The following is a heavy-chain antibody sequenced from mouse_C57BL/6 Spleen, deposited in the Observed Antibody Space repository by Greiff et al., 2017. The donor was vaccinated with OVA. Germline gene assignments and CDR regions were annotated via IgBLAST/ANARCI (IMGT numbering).Heavy chain of an antibody. D-gene: IGHD1-1*01. CDR3: ARSGYYGSYFDY. J-gene: IGHJ2*01. CDR2: INPGSGGT. Sequence: VKLQQSGAELVRPGTSVKVSCKASGYAFTNFLIEWVKQRPGQGLEWIGVINPGSGGTNYNEKFKGKATLTADKSSSTAYMQLSSLTSEDSAVYFCARSGYYGSYFDYWGQGTTLTVSS. CDR1: GYAFTNFL. V-gene: IGHV1-54*01.